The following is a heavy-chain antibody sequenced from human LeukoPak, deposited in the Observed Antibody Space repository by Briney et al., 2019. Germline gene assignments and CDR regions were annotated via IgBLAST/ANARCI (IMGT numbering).Heavy chain of an antibody. CDR2: LWFDGSIK. D-gene: IGHD3-22*01. V-gene: IGHV3-33*06. CDR3: AKDSRLLRSLEY. J-gene: IGHJ4*02. Sequence: GGSLRLSCAASGSTFSSYGMHWVRQAPGKGLEWVAVLWFDGSIKYYADSVKGRFTISRDNSKNTLYLQMNSLRAEDTAVYYCAKDSRLLRSLEYWGQGTLVTVSS. CDR1: GSTFSSYG.